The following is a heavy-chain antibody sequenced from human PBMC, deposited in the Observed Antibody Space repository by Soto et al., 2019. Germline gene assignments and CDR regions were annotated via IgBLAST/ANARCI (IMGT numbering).Heavy chain of an antibody. J-gene: IGHJ6*03. CDR3: ARSPYPGYCSGGSCYSVDYYYYYYMDV. Sequence: GGSLRLSSTASGVTFRSYVMHWVRQAPGKGLVWVSRINSDGSSTSYADSVKGRFTISRDNAKNTLYLQMNSLRAEDTAVYYCARSPYPGYCSGGSCYSVDYYYYYYMDVWGKGTTVTVSS. D-gene: IGHD2-15*01. CDR2: INSDGSST. V-gene: IGHV3-74*01. CDR1: GVTFRSYV.